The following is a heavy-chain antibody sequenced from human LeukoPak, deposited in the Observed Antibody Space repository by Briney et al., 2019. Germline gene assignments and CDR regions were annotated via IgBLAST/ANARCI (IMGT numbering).Heavy chain of an antibody. CDR3: ARDPLGLPSLLDIVVVPAEDY. CDR2: ITANSDYI. J-gene: IGHJ4*02. D-gene: IGHD2-2*01. CDR1: GFIFTNYN. V-gene: IGHV3-21*01. Sequence: AGGSLRLSCAASGFIFTNYNMVWVRLAPGKGLEWVSSITANSDYIYYAESVKGRFTISRDNAKNSLYLQMNSLRAEDTAVYYCARDPLGLPSLLDIVVVPAEDYWGQGTLVTVSS.